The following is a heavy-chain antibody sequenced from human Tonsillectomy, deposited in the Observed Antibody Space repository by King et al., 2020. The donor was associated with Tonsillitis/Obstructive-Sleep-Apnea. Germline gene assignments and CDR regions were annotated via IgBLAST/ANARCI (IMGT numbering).Heavy chain of an antibody. J-gene: IGHJ6*03. D-gene: IGHD3-3*01. CDR1: GGSFSGYF. CDR2: INHSGST. Sequence: VQLQQWGAGLLKPSETLSLTCAVYGGSFSGYFWSWIRQPPGKGLEWIGEINHSGSTNYNPSLKSRVTISVDTSKNQFSLKLSSMTAADTAVYYCAGHQTDFLEWLSPTSGYMDVWGKGTTVTVSS. V-gene: IGHV4-34*01. CDR3: AGHQTDFLEWLSPTSGYMDV.